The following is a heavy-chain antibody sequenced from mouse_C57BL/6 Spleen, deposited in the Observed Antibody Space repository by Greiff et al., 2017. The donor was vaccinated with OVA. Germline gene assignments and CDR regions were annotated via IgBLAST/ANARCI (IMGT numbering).Heavy chain of an antibody. CDR1: GFTFSSYG. V-gene: IGHV5-6*01. D-gene: IGHD2-4*01. J-gene: IGHJ3*01. CDR2: ISSGGSYT. CDR3: ARHNHDYDGTWFAY. Sequence: EVHLVESGGDLVKPGGSLTLSCAASGFTFSSYGMSWVRQTPDKRLEWVATISSGGSYTYYPDSVKGRFTISRDNAKNTLYLQMSSLKSEDTAMDYCARHNHDYDGTWFAYWGQGTLVTVSA.